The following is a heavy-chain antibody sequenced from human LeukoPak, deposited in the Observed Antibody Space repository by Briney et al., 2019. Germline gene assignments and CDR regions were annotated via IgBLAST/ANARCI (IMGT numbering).Heavy chain of an antibody. CDR3: VRQSGWQTFYHFDR. Sequence: SETLSLTCTVSGGSISGNYWSWIRQPPGKGLEWIGHIYSSGSTNYNPSLKSRVTISADTSKNHFSLNLRSVTAADTALYFCVRQSGWQTFYHFDRWGQGTLVTVSS. D-gene: IGHD2/OR15-2a*01. V-gene: IGHV4-59*08. J-gene: IGHJ4*02. CDR1: GGSISGNY. CDR2: IYSSGST.